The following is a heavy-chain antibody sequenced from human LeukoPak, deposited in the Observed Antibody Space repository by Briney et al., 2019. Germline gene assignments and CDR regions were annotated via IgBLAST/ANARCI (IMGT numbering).Heavy chain of an antibody. Sequence: SGGSLRLSCAASGFTFSSYAMTWVRQAPGKGLEWVSVIGRNGGDIQHADSVKGRFTISRDNSKNTLYLQMNSLRAEDTAVYYCAKYAPPTTVVTRFFDYWGQGTLVTVSS. CDR3: AKYAPPTTVVTRFFDY. D-gene: IGHD4-23*01. CDR2: IGRNGGDI. CDR1: GFTFSSYA. J-gene: IGHJ4*02. V-gene: IGHV3-23*01.